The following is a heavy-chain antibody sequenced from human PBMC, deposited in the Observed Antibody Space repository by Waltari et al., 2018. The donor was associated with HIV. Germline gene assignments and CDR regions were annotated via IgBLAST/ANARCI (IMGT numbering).Heavy chain of an antibody. V-gene: IGHV1-2*04. Sequence: QVQLVQSGAEVKKPGASVKVSCKASGYTFTGYYMHWVRQAPGQGLEWMGWINPNSGGTNYAQKFQGWVTMTRDTSISTAYMELSRLRSDDTAVYYCASTEDCSGGSCYSLGYWGQGTLVTVSS. CDR1: GYTFTGYY. CDR2: INPNSGGT. D-gene: IGHD2-15*01. J-gene: IGHJ4*02. CDR3: ASTEDCSGGSCYSLGY.